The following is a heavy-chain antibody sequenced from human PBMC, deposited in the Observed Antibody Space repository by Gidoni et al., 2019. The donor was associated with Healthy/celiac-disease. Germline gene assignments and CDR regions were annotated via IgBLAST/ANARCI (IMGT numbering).Heavy chain of an antibody. CDR1: GGSISSGGYY. CDR2: IYYSGST. CDR3: ARDSSKSGSYYNQRGYYYYGMDV. J-gene: IGHJ6*02. Sequence: QVQLQESGPGLVKPSQTLSLTCTVSGGSISSGGYYWSWIRQHPGKGLEWMGYIYYSGSTYYNPSLKSRVTISVDTSKNQFSLKLSSVTAADTAVYYCARDSSKSGSYYNQRGYYYYGMDVWGQGTTVTVSS. D-gene: IGHD3-10*01. V-gene: IGHV4-31*03.